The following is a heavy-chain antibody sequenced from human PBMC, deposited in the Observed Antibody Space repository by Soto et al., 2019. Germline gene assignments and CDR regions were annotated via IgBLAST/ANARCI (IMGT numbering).Heavy chain of an antibody. J-gene: IGHJ4*02. CDR1: GFTFSLYG. D-gene: IGHD5-12*01. CDR3: ARVGHNGYDLDFDY. CDR2: IWNDGSEK. Sequence: QVQLFQSGGGGVQPGGSLRLSCAASGFTFSLYGMHWVRQAPGKGLEWVAVIWNDGSEKNDADSVKGRLTLSSDSSKNTLYLEMNSLRVEDTAVYYCARVGHNGYDLDFDYWGQGTLVTVSS. V-gene: IGHV3-33*01.